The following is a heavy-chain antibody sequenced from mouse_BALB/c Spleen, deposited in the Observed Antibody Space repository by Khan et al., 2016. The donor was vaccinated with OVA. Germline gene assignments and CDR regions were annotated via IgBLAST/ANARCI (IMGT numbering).Heavy chain of an antibody. V-gene: IGHV5-9-1*01. D-gene: IGHD2-1*01. CDR2: ISSAATYT. CDR3: ANGNYGWFAY. Sequence: EVELVESGGVLLEPGGSLKLSCAASGFTFSSFVMSWVRQTPEKRLEWVATISSAATYTYYPDSVKGRFTLSRDNAKNTLYLQMNSLRSDDTAIYYCANGNYGWFAYWGQGTLVTVST. CDR1: GFTFSSFV. J-gene: IGHJ3*01.